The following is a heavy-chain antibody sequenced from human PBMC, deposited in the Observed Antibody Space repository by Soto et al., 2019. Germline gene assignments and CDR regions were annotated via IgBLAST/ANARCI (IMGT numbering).Heavy chain of an antibody. D-gene: IGHD6-13*01. CDR2: IIPIFGTA. CDR3: ARVVPIAAAGTLDY. CDR1: GGTFSSYA. V-gene: IGHV1-69*12. J-gene: IGHJ4*02. Sequence: QVQLVQSGAEVKKPGSSVKVSCKASGGTFSSYAISWVRQAPGQGLEWMGGIIPIFGTAHYAQKFQGRVTITADESTSTDYMELSSLRSEDTAVYYCARVVPIAAAGTLDYWGQGTLVTVSS.